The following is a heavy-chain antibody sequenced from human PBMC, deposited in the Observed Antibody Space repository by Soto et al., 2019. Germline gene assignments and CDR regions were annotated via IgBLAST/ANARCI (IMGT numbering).Heavy chain of an antibody. CDR1: XXXXXXFD. CDR3: XXXAWLXY. V-gene: IGHV3-23*01. Sequence: EVQLLESGGGLVQPGGSLRLSCAASXXXXXXFDMTXVRQXPGKGLEWVSLIRGSSGSTYYADSVKGRFTISKDISKNTLYLQMNSLRAXXXXXXXXXXXAWLXYWGQGNMVTVSS. J-gene: IGHJ4*02. CDR2: IRGSSGST.